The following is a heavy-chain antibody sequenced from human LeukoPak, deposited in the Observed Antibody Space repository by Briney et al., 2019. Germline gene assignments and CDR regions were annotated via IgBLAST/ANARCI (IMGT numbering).Heavy chain of an antibody. Sequence: GGSLRLSCAASGFTFSSYAMSWVRQAPGKGLEWVSAISGSGGSTYYADSVKGRFTISRDSSKNTLYLQMNSLRAEDTAVYYCAKDLTMIVVVTTTSRGDYWGQGTLVTVSS. CDR1: GFTFSSYA. J-gene: IGHJ4*02. CDR2: ISGSGGST. CDR3: AKDLTMIVVVTTTSRGDY. V-gene: IGHV3-23*01. D-gene: IGHD3-22*01.